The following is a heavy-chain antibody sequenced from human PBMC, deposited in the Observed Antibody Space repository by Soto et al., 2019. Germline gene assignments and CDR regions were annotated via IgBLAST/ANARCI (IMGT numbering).Heavy chain of an antibody. CDR2: ISGSGGST. CDR1: GFTFSSYA. V-gene: IGHV3-23*01. Sequence: GGSLRLSCAASGFTFSSYAMSWVRQAPGKGLEWVSAISGSGGSTYYADSVKGRFTISRDNSKNTPYLQMNSLRAEDTAVYYCAKGDSSGYFSDAFDIWGQGTMVTVSS. CDR3: AKGDSSGYFSDAFDI. D-gene: IGHD3-22*01. J-gene: IGHJ3*02.